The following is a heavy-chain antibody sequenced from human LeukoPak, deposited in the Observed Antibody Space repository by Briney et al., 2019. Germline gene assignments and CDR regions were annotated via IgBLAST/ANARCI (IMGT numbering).Heavy chain of an antibody. D-gene: IGHD5-12*01. CDR3: ARDRDIEVGYYFDY. V-gene: IGHV3-74*01. CDR2: INSDGSST. J-gene: IGHJ4*02. CDR1: GFTFSGSW. Sequence: PGGSLRLSCIASGFTFSGSWMHWVRQVPGKGLEWVSRINSDGSSTAYADSVKGRFTISRDNAKTMLYLQMNSLRADDTAMYYCARDRDIEVGYYFDYWGQGTLVTVSS.